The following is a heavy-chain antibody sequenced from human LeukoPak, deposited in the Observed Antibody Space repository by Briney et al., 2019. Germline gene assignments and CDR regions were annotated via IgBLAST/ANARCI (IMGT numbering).Heavy chain of an antibody. CDR1: GFTFSSYS. D-gene: IGHD3-3*01. Sequence: GGSLRLSCAASGFTFSSYSMNWVRQAPGRGLEWVSSISSSSSYIYYADSVKGRFTISGDNAKSSLYLQMNSLRAEDTAVYYCARDPGWSGKVDYFDYWGQGTLVTVSS. V-gene: IGHV3-21*01. CDR3: ARDPGWSGKVDYFDY. J-gene: IGHJ4*02. CDR2: ISSSSSYI.